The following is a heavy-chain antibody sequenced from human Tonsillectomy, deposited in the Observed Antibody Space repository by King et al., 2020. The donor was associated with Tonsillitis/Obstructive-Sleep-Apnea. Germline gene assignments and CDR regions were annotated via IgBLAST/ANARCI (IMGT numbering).Heavy chain of an antibody. CDR2: IYYSGST. J-gene: IGHJ6*03. CDR1: GGSISSYY. D-gene: IGHD6-13*01. Sequence: PLQESGPGLVKPSETLSLTCTVSGGSISSYYWSWIRQPPGKGLEWIGYIYYSGSTNYNPSLKSRVTISVDTSKNQFSLKLSSVTAADTAVYYCARAREQHLDYYYYYLDVWGKGTTVTVSS. CDR3: ARAREQHLDYYYYYLDV. V-gene: IGHV4-59*01.